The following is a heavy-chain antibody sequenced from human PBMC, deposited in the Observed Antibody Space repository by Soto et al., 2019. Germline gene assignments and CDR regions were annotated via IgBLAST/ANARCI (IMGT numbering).Heavy chain of an antibody. CDR2: TRNSGGA. D-gene: IGHD6-13*01. V-gene: IGHV4-4*02. CDR3: ASHLVMSGTRGFDN. CDR1: SGSIFSSNW. J-gene: IGHJ4*02. Sequence: QVQLQESGPGLVKPSGTLSLTCAVSSGSIFSSNWWSWVRQPPGKGLEWIGETRNSGGANYNPSLHGRVTITVDRSKNHFFLELRSVTAADTAVYYCASHLVMSGTRGFDNWGLGALVTVSS.